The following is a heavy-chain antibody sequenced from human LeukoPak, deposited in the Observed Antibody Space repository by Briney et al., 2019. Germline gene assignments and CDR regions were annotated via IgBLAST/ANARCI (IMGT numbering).Heavy chain of an antibody. J-gene: IGHJ2*01. CDR2: IYYSGST. CDR3: AGVSRAARKGYFDL. D-gene: IGHD6-6*01. Sequence: PSQTLSLTCTVSGGSTSSGGYYWSWIRQHPWKGLEWIGYIYYSGSTYYNPSLKSRVPISVDTSKNQFSLKLSSVTAADTAVYYCAGVSRAARKGYFDLWGRGTLVTVSS. V-gene: IGHV4-31*03. CDR1: GGSTSSGGYY.